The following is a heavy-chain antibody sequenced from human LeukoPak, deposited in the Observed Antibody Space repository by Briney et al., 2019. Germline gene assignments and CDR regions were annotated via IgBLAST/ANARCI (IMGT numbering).Heavy chain of an antibody. D-gene: IGHD3-16*01. Sequence: GGSLRLSCAASGFTFSNYGMHWVRQAPGKGLEWVAVISKDVTNKYYTDSVKGRFSISRDNPKNTLYLQMNSLRAEDTAVYFCAKESSGGPRAAFHFWGQGTMGIVSS. J-gene: IGHJ3*01. CDR3: AKESSGGPRAAFHF. CDR2: ISKDVTNK. CDR1: GFTFSNYG. V-gene: IGHV3-30*18.